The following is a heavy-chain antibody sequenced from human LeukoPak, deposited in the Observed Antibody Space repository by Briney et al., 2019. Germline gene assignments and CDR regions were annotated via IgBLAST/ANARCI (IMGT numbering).Heavy chain of an antibody. Sequence: GGSLRLSCAASGFTFSSYSMNWVRQAPGKGLEWVSSISSSSSYIYYADSVKGRFTISRDNAKNSLYLQMNSLRAEDTAVYYCARDGDYYDSSGYYRGDFDYWGQGSLVTVSS. J-gene: IGHJ4*02. D-gene: IGHD3-22*01. CDR2: ISSSSSYI. V-gene: IGHV3-21*01. CDR3: ARDGDYYDSSGYYRGDFDY. CDR1: GFTFSSYS.